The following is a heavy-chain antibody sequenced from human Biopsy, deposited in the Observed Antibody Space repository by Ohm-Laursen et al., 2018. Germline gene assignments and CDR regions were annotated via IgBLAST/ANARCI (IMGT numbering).Heavy chain of an antibody. D-gene: IGHD1-14*01. CDR1: GFTFPTYA. CDR2: IDVSDYNT. Sequence: SLRLSCAALGFTFPTYAMNWVRQAPGKGLEWVAHIDVSDYNTYYADSVRGRFTISRDNSKQMVHLEINSLTADDTAVYYCVKQWGGYNFDSWGQGTLVTVSS. J-gene: IGHJ5*01. V-gene: IGHV3-23*01. CDR3: VKQWGGYNFDS.